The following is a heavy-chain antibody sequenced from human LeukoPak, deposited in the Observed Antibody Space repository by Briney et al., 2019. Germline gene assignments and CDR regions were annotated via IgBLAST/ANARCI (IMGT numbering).Heavy chain of an antibody. Sequence: GGSLRLSCAASGFTFSAYNMNWVRQAPGKGLEWVSSIHITSDWVYYADSVKGRFTISRDSAKNSLYLQMNSLRAEDTAVYYCARLGSGWYFDYWGQGTLVTVSS. D-gene: IGHD6-19*01. CDR2: IHITSDWV. J-gene: IGHJ4*02. CDR1: GFTFSAYN. V-gene: IGHV3-21*01. CDR3: ARLGSGWYFDY.